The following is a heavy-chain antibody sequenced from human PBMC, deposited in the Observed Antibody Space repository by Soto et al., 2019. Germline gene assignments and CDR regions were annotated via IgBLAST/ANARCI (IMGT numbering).Heavy chain of an antibody. CDR3: TTEDQTTVTTFDY. J-gene: IGHJ4*02. V-gene: IGHV3-15*01. CDR1: GFTFSNAW. D-gene: IGHD4-17*01. CDR2: IKSKTDGGTT. Sequence: PGGSLRLSCAASGFTFSNAWMSWVRQAPGKGLEWVGRIKSKTDGGTTDYAAPVKGRFTISRDDSKNTLYLQMNSLKTEDTAVYYCTTEDQTTVTTFDYWGQGTLATVSS.